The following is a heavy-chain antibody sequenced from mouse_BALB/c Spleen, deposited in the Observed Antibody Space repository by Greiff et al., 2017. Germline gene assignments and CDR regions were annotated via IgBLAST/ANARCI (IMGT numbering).Heavy chain of an antibody. V-gene: IGHV3-2*02. CDR2: ISYSGST. Sequence: DVHLVESGPGLVKPSQSLSLTCTVTGYSITSDYAWNWIRQFPGNKLEWMGYISYSGSTSYNPSLKSRISITRDTSKNQFFLQLNSVTTEDTATYYCARATLYWYFDVWGAGTTVTVSS. D-gene: IGHD1-1*01. CDR3: ARATLYWYFDV. J-gene: IGHJ1*01. CDR1: GYSITSDYA.